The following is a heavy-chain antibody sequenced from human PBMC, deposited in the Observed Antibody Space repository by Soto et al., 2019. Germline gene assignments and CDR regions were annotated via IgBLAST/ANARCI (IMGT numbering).Heavy chain of an antibody. CDR2: IYYGGTT. V-gene: IGHV4-59*01. Sequence: SETLSLTCRLSGGSFSPNYWGWFRQSPGKGLEWVGYIYYGGTTSYNPSLKSRVTISIDTSKNHFSLKLNSVTAADTAVYYCAREGYNFGPFDYWGQGALVTVSS. CDR1: GGSFSPNY. CDR3: AREGYNFGPFDY. D-gene: IGHD5-18*01. J-gene: IGHJ4*02.